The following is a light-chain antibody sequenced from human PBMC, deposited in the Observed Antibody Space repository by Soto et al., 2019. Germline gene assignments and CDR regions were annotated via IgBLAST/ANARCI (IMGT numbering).Light chain of an antibody. Sequence: EIVLTQSPVTLSLSPGERATLSCGASQSVSSYLAWYQQKPGQAPRLLMYDASNRATGIPARFSGGGSGTDFTLTISRLEPEDFAVYYCQQRSSWPITFGQGTRLEIK. V-gene: IGKV3-11*01. CDR2: DAS. J-gene: IGKJ5*01. CDR1: QSVSSY. CDR3: QQRSSWPIT.